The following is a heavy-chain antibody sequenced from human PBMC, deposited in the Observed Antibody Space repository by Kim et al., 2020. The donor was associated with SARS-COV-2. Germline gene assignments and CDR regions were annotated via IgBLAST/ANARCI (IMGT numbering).Heavy chain of an antibody. CDR3: AKGTSGPIG. D-gene: IGHD3-3*01. CDR2: ISYDGSNK. Sequence: GGSLRLSCAASGFTFSSYGMHWVRQAPGKGLEWVAVISYDGSNKYYADSVKGRFTISRDNSKNTLYLQMNSLRAEDTAVYYCAKGTSGPIGWGKGTTVT. CDR1: GFTFSSYG. J-gene: IGHJ6*03. V-gene: IGHV3-30*18.